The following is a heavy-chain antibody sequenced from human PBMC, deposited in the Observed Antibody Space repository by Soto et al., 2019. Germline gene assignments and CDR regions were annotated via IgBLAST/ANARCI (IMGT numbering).Heavy chain of an antibody. CDR1: GTSLSGLP. Sequence: ASVKVSCKVSGTSLSGLPMHWVRQAPGKGLEWMGSLDYEEGERSFAHRFQGRLTVTEDTSTDTAYMELSSLMSEDTAVYYCAAGVNTFDYWGQGTLVTVS. CDR3: AAGVNTFDY. D-gene: IGHD5-18*01. V-gene: IGHV1-24*01. CDR2: LDYEEGER. J-gene: IGHJ4*02.